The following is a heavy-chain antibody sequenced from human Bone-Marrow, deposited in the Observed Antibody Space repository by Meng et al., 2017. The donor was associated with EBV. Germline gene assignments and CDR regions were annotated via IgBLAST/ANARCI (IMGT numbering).Heavy chain of an antibody. CDR1: GGSISSSSYY. D-gene: IGHD5-18*01. Sequence: QLQLQESGPGLVKPSEXLSLTCTVSGGSISSSSYYWGWIRQPPGKGLEWIGSIYYSGSTYYNPSLKSRVTISVDTSKNQFSLKLSSVTAADTAVYYCARADVDTSMVNPKLSFDYWGQGTLVTVSS. J-gene: IGHJ4*02. CDR3: ARADVDTSMVNPKLSFDY. V-gene: IGHV4-39*07. CDR2: IYYSGST.